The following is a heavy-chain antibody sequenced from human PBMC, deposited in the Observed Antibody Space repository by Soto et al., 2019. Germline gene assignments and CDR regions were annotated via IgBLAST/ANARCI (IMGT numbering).Heavy chain of an antibody. CDR2: ISWNSGSI. CDR3: AKDIYGSGRKDAFDI. Sequence: GGSLRLSCAASGFTFDDYAMHWVRQAPGKGLEWVSGISWNSGSIGYADSVKGRFTISRDNAKNSLYLQMNSLRAEDTALYYCAKDIYGSGRKDAFDIWGQGTMVTVSS. D-gene: IGHD3-10*01. V-gene: IGHV3-9*01. J-gene: IGHJ3*02. CDR1: GFTFDDYA.